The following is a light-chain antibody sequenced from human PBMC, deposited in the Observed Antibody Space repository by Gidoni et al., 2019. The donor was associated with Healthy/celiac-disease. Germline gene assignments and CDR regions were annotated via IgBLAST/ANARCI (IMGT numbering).Light chain of an antibody. V-gene: IGKV1-39*01. CDR2: AAS. CDR3: QQSYSTPLFT. J-gene: IGKJ3*01. Sequence: DIQMTQSPSSLSASVGDRVTITCRASQSISSYLNWYQQKPGTAPKLLIYAASSWQSGVPSRFSGSGSGTDFTLTISSLQPEDFATYYCQQSYSTPLFTFGPGTKVDIK. CDR1: QSISSY.